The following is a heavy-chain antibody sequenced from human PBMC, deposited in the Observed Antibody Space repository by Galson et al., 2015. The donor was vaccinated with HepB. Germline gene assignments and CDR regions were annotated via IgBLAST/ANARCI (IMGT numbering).Heavy chain of an antibody. J-gene: IGHJ5*01. CDR3: ARTPYYGSGTYHNAWFDS. CDR2: INTNTGNP. V-gene: IGHV7-4-1*02. D-gene: IGHD3-10*01. Sequence: SVKVSCKASKYTFTNYAINWVRQAPGQGLEWMGWINTNTGNPTYAQGFTGRFVFSLDTSVNTAYLQISGLKAEDTAVYYCARTPYYGSGTYHNAWFDSWGQGTLVTVSS. CDR1: KYTFTNYA.